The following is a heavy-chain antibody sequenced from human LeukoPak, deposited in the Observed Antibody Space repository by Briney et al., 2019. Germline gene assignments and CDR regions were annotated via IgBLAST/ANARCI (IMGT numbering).Heavy chain of an antibody. CDR1: GYTFTGYY. CDR3: ARADVNVGFDP. J-gene: IGHJ5*02. Sequence: ASVKVSCKASGYTFTGYYMHWVRKAPGQGLEWMGWINPNSGGTNYAQKFQGRVTLTRDTSISTGYMELSRLRSDDTAVYYCARADVNVGFDPWGQGTLVTVSS. CDR2: INPNSGGT. D-gene: IGHD1-26*01. V-gene: IGHV1-2*02.